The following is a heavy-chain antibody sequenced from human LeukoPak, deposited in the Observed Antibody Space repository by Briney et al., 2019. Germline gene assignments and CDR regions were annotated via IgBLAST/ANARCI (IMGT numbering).Heavy chain of an antibody. CDR2: IRYDGSNK. D-gene: IGHD3-22*01. Sequence: PGGSLRLSCAASGFTFSSYGMHWVRQAPGKGLEWVAFIRYDGSNKYYAGSVKGRFTISRDNSKNTLYLQMNSLKTEDTAVYYCTTDTRPYYYDSSGYYNYFDYWGQGTLVTVSS. CDR3: TTDTRPYYYDSSGYYNYFDY. J-gene: IGHJ4*02. CDR1: GFTFSSYG. V-gene: IGHV3-30*02.